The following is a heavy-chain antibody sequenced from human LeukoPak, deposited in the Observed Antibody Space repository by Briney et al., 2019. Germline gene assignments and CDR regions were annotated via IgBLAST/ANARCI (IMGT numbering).Heavy chain of an antibody. CDR3: AKRVAASSGANDY. CDR1: GFTFSSYA. CDR2: ISGSGGST. J-gene: IGHJ4*02. D-gene: IGHD5-18*01. V-gene: IGHV3-23*01. Sequence: GGSLRLSCAASGFTFSSYAMSWVRQAPGKGLEWVSAISGSGGSTYYADSVKGRFTISRDNSKGTLFLQMNSLRAEDTAVYYCAKRVAASSGANDYWGQGTLVTVSS.